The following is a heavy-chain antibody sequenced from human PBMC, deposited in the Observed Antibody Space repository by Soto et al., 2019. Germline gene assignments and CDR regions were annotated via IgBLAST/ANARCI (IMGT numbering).Heavy chain of an antibody. V-gene: IGHV3-9*01. D-gene: IGHD2-2*01. Sequence: EVQLVESGGGLVQPGRSLRLSCAASGFTFDDYAMHWVRQAPGKGLEWVSGISWNNGSIGYADSVKGRFTISRDNAKNSLYLQMNSLRAEDTALYYCAKDSAPYCISTSCYDAFDIWGQGTMVTVSS. CDR2: ISWNNGSI. J-gene: IGHJ3*02. CDR3: AKDSAPYCISTSCYDAFDI. CDR1: GFTFDDYA.